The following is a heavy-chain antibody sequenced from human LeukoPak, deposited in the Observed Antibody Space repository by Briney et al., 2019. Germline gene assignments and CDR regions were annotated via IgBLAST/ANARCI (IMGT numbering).Heavy chain of an antibody. CDR2: IKQDGSEK. V-gene: IGHV3-7*03. D-gene: IGHD3-16*01. Sequence: GGSLRLSCAASGFTFSSYWMSWVHQAPGKGLEWVANIKQDGSEKYYVDSVKGRFTISRDNAKNSLYLQMNSLRAEDTAVYYCARDSPGGYFDYWGQGTLVTVSS. J-gene: IGHJ4*02. CDR1: GFTFSSYW. CDR3: ARDSPGGYFDY.